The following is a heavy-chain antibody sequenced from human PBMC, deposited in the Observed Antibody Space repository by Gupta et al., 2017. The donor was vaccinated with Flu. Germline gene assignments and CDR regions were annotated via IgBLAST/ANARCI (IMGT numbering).Heavy chain of an antibody. CDR1: GYTFVNFA. CDR2: INAGNGNT. Sequence: QVQLVTSGAEVKKPGASVRVACKASGYTFVNFALHWVRQAPGQGLEWMGWINAGNGNTEYSKKLQGRVTITSDTSANTAYMELSSLRSEDTAVYFCARVRYGSHFDYWGQGALVTVSS. J-gene: IGHJ4*02. D-gene: IGHD1-26*01. V-gene: IGHV1-3*01. CDR3: ARVRYGSHFDY.